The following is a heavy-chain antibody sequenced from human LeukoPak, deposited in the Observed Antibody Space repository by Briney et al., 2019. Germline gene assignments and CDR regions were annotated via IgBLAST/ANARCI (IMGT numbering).Heavy chain of an antibody. CDR3: ATRYSSGWYNVSPFFVY. J-gene: IGHJ4*02. CDR2: ISSSSSYI. V-gene: IGHV3-21*01. D-gene: IGHD6-19*01. CDR1: GFTFSSYS. Sequence: GGSLRLSCAASGFTFSSYSMNWVRQAPGKGLEWVSSISSSSSYIYYADSVKGRFTISRDNAKNSLYLQMNSLRAEDTAVYYCATRYSSGWYNVSPFFVYWGQGTLVTVSS.